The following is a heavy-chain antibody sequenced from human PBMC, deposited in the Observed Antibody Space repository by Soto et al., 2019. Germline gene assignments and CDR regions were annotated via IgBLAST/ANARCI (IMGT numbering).Heavy chain of an antibody. Sequence: GGSLRLSCAASGFTFSSYGMHWVRQAPGKGLEWVAVIWYDGSNKYYADSVKGRFTISRDNSKNTLYLQMNSLRAEDTAVYYCARDFCSGGSCYYVPTSLFDPWGQGTLVIVSS. J-gene: IGHJ5*02. V-gene: IGHV3-33*01. CDR2: IWYDGSNK. D-gene: IGHD2-15*01. CDR1: GFTFSSYG. CDR3: ARDFCSGGSCYYVPTSLFDP.